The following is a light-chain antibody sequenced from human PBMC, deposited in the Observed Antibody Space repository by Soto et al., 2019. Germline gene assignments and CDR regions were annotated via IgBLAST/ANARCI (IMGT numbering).Light chain of an antibody. V-gene: IGKV3-15*01. CDR2: GAS. CDR3: QQYNNWPPWT. CDR1: QSVSSN. J-gene: IGKJ1*01. Sequence: EIVMTQSPATLSVSPGERATLSCRASQSVSSNLAWSQQKPVQAPRLLIYGASTRATGIPARFSGSGSGTEFTLTISSLQSEDFAVYYCQQYNNWPPWTFGQGTKVEIK.